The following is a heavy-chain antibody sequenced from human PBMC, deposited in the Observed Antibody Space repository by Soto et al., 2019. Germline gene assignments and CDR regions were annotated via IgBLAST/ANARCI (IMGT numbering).Heavy chain of an antibody. CDR1: GFTFTRYS. CDR3: ERESEDLTSNFDY. CDR2: ISSTTNYI. Sequence: EVQLVESGGGLVKPGGSLRLSCAASGFTFTRYSMNWVRQAPGKGLEWVSSISSTTNYIYYGDSMKGRFTISRDNAKNSLYLEMNSPRAEDTAVYYCERESEDLTSNFDYWGQGTLVTVSS. V-gene: IGHV3-21*06. J-gene: IGHJ4*02.